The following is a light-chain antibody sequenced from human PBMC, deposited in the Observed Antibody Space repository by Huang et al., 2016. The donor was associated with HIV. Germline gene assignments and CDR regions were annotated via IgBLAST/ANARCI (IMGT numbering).Light chain of an antibody. Sequence: DIQMAQSPSSLSASVGDRVTISCRASQSISNYLNWYQQKSGGAPKRLIYGTSNLQSGVPSRFSGSGSGTVFILSISDLQPEDFATYYCQQSCSAPGTFGQGTKVEIK. CDR2: GTS. J-gene: IGKJ1*01. CDR3: QQSCSAPGT. V-gene: IGKV1-39*01. CDR1: QSISNY.